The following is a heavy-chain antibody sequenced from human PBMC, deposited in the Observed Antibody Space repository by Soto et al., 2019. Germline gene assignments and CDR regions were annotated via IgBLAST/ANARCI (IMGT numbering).Heavy chain of an antibody. CDR3: ARAPILVPVTLHENYFDS. J-gene: IGHJ4*02. Sequence: SVKVSCKASGGTFSNSGISWVRQAPGQGLEWMGGIIPIFDTTNYAQKLQGRITIIADESTNTVYMELSNLRSADTGVYYCARAPILVPVTLHENYFDSWGQGTLVTVLL. CDR2: IIPIFDTT. CDR1: GGTFSNSG. D-gene: IGHD2-21*02. V-gene: IGHV1-69*13.